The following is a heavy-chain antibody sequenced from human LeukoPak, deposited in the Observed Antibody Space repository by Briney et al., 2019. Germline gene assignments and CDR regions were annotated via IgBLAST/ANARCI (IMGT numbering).Heavy chain of an antibody. J-gene: IGHJ3*02. CDR2: IYSGGST. V-gene: IGHV3-53*01. CDR3: ARKGYSYGLGAFDI. Sequence: GGSLRLSCAASGFTVSSNYMSWVRQAPGKGLEWVSVIYSGGSTYYADSVKGRFTISRDNSKNTLYLQMNSLRAEDTAVYYCARKGYSYGLGAFDIWGQGTMVTVSS. D-gene: IGHD5-18*01. CDR1: GFTVSSNY.